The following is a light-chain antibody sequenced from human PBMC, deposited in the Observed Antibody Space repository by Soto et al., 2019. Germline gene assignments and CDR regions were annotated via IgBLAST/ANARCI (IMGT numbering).Light chain of an antibody. J-gene: IGKJ4*01. CDR2: GAS. CDR1: ENVRTF. V-gene: IGKV3-11*01. CDR3: QHCQPYGDSPPLT. Sequence: EVVLTQSPATLSLSPGERATLSCRASENVRTFVDWYQQKPGQAPRLLIFGASNRATGIPARFSGSGSGTDFTLTISILEPEDFAVYYCQHCQPYGDSPPLTFGGGTKVEIK.